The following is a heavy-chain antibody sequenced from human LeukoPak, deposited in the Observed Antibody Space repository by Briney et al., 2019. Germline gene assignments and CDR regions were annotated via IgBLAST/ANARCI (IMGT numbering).Heavy chain of an antibody. CDR2: ISSSSSYI. CDR3: ARDCSGGSCYNWFDP. CDR1: GFTFSTYS. V-gene: IGHV3-21*01. Sequence: PGGSLRLSCAASGFTFSTYSMNWVRHAPGKGLEWVSSISSSSSYIYYADSVKGRFTISRDNAKNSLYLQMNSLRAEDTAVYYCARDCSGGSCYNWFDPWGQGTLVTVSS. D-gene: IGHD2-15*01. J-gene: IGHJ5*02.